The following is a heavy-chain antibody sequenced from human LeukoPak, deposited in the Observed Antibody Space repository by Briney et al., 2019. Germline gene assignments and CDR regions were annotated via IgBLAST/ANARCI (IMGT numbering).Heavy chain of an antibody. Sequence: GWSLRLSCVASGFAFITYAISWVRRAPGKGLEWVSVIGGSGDSTYYADSVKGRFTISRDNSKNTLYLQMNSLRAEDTAVYYCAKNYYGSGSHYLYFDYWGQGTLVTVSS. V-gene: IGHV3-23*01. J-gene: IGHJ4*02. CDR2: IGGSGDST. D-gene: IGHD3-10*01. CDR3: AKNYYGSGSHYLYFDY. CDR1: GFAFITYA.